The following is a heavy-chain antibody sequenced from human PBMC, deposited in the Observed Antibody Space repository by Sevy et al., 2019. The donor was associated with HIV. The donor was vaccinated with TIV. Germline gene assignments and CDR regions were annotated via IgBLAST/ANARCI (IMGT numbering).Heavy chain of an antibody. J-gene: IGHJ4*02. CDR2: IWYDGSSK. CDR3: ARKGWDGYNLPIDY. V-gene: IGHV3-33*01. CDR1: GFTFSSYG. Sequence: GGSLRLSCAASGFTFSSYGMHWVRQAPGKGLEWVAFIWYDGSSKYYGVSVNDRFTISRDNSKNTLYLQMNSLRAEDTAVYYCARKGWDGYNLPIDYWGQRTLVTVSS. D-gene: IGHD5-12*01.